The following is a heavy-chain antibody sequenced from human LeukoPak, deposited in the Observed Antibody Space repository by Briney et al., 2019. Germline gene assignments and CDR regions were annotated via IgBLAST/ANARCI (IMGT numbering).Heavy chain of an antibody. J-gene: IGHJ6*02. Sequence: SVKVSCKASGGTFSSCAICWVRQAPGQGLEWMGRIIPILGIANYAQKFQGRVTITADKSTSTAYMELSSLRSEDTAVYYCARADEDTAMVSDYYGMDVWGQGTTVTVSS. V-gene: IGHV1-69*04. CDR3: ARADEDTAMVSDYYGMDV. CDR2: IIPILGIA. D-gene: IGHD5-18*01. CDR1: GGTFSSCA.